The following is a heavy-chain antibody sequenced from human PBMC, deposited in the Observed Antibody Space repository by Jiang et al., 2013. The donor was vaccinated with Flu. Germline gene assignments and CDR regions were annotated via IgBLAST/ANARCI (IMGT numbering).Heavy chain of an antibody. Sequence: VQLVESGGGLVQPGGSLRLSCAASESIFRTFNMNWVRQAPGKGLEWVSYIGSSGDSIYYADSVKGRFTISRDNARNSLYLQMHSLRAEDTAVYYCERDYYDGSGDGYWGQGTLVTVSS. CDR2: IGSSGDSI. V-gene: IGHV3-48*01. D-gene: IGHD3-22*01. CDR1: ESIFRTFN. J-gene: IGHJ4*02. CDR3: ERDYYDGSGDGY.